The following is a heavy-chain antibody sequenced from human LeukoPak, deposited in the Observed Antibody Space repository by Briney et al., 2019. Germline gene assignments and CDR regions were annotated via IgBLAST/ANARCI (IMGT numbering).Heavy chain of an antibody. Sequence: ASVKVSCKASGYTFTGYYMHWVRQAPGQGLEWMGGINPNSGGTNYAQKFQGRVTMTRDTSISTAYTELCRLRSDDTAVYYCARAGIVVVHYEDWEWFDPWGQGTLVTVSS. J-gene: IGHJ5*02. CDR3: ARAGIVVVHYEDWEWFDP. V-gene: IGHV1-2*02. CDR1: GYTFTGYY. D-gene: IGHD2-2*01. CDR2: INPNSGGT.